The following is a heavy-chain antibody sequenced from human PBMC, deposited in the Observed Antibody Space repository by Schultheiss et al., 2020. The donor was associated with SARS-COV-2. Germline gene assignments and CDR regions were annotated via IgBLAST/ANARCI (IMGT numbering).Heavy chain of an antibody. Sequence: SETLSLTCTVSGGSISSYYWSWIRQPPGKGLEWIGYIYYSGSTYYNPSLKSLVTMSVDTSKNQFSLKLSSVTAADTAVYYCATEVATVVTPYYYYGMDVWGQGTTVTVSS. D-gene: IGHD4-23*01. CDR1: GGSISSYY. CDR3: ATEVATVVTPYYYYGMDV. V-gene: IGHV4-59*12. CDR2: IYYSGST. J-gene: IGHJ6*02.